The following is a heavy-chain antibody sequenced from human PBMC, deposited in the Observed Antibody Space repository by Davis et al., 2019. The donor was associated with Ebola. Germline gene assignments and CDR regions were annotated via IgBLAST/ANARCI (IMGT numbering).Heavy chain of an antibody. Sequence: PGGSLRLSCAASGFTFSSYGMHWVRQAPGKGLEWVAVIWYDGSNKYYADSVKGRFTISRDNSKNTLYLQMNSLRAEDTAVYYCARDGLRRGYYGMDVWGQGTTVTVSS. D-gene: IGHD6-25*01. CDR3: ARDGLRRGYYGMDV. CDR2: IWYDGSNK. J-gene: IGHJ6*02. CDR1: GFTFSSYG. V-gene: IGHV3-33*08.